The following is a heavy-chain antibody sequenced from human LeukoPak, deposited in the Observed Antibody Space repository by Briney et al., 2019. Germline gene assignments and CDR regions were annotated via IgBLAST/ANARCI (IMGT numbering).Heavy chain of an antibody. V-gene: IGHV5-51*03. Sequence: KPLESPKISCKGPGYRFTSSWLGSVRQMLEKGLEWVGIIYPGDSDTRYSPSFQGQVTISADKSISTAYLQWSSLKASDTAMYYCARTPELGDENWYFDLWGRGTLVTVSS. CDR2: IYPGDSDT. J-gene: IGHJ2*01. CDR1: GYRFTSSW. CDR3: ARTPELGDENWYFDL. D-gene: IGHD7-27*01.